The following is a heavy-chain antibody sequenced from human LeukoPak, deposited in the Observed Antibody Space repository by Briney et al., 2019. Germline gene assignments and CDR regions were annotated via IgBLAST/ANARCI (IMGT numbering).Heavy chain of an antibody. D-gene: IGHD6-13*01. CDR3: ASELPSSSWYDY. V-gene: IGHV3-7*01. CDR2: IKKDGSEK. CDR1: GFAFGDYW. Sequence: GGSLRLSCAASGFAFGDYWMTWVRQAPGKGLEWVANIKKDGSEKYYVASVRGRSTISRDNAKNSLYLQMNSLRAEDTAVYYCASELPSSSWYDYWGQGTLVTVSS. J-gene: IGHJ4*02.